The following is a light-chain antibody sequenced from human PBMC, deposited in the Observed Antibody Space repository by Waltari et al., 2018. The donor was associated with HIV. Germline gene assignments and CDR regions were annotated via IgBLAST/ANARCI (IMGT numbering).Light chain of an antibody. J-gene: IGLJ2*01. CDR1: STNIGAGYD. V-gene: IGLV1-40*01. CDR2: VNN. Sequence: QSVLTQPPSVSGAPGQRVTIYCPGSSTNIGAGYDVPWYQQGPGTAPKLLIYVNNNRPSGVPDRFSSSKSGASPSLAITGLQAEDEADYYCQSYDSSLTGSVFGGGTKLTVL. CDR3: QSYDSSLTGSV.